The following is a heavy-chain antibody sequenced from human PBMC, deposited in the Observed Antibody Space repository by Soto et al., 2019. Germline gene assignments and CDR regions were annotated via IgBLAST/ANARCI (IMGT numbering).Heavy chain of an antibody. CDR2: IYPGDSDT. Sequence: GESLKISCKGSGYSFTSYWIGWVRQMPGKGLEWMGVIYPGDSDTRYSPSFQGQVTISADKSISTAYLPWSSLKASDTAMYYCARPERPYYYYYGMDVWGQGTTVTVSS. D-gene: IGHD1-1*01. CDR1: GYSFTSYW. J-gene: IGHJ6*02. CDR3: ARPERPYYYYYGMDV. V-gene: IGHV5-51*01.